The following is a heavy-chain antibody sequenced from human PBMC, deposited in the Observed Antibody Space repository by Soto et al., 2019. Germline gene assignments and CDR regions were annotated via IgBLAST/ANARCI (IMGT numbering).Heavy chain of an antibody. CDR2: IIPILGIA. J-gene: IGHJ4*02. CDR1: GGTFSSYT. Sequence: QVQLVQSGAEVQKPGSSVKVSCTASGGTFSSYTISWVRQAPGQGLEWMGKIIPILGIANYAQKFQGRVTITADKSTSTAYMELSSLRSEDTAVYYCARDSDWNYPFDYWGQGTLVTVSS. CDR3: ARDSDWNYPFDY. D-gene: IGHD1-7*01. V-gene: IGHV1-69*08.